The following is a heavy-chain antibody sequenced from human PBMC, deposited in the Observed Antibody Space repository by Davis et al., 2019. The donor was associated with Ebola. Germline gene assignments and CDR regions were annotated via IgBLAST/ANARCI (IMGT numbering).Heavy chain of an antibody. D-gene: IGHD3-22*01. CDR1: GFTFNKYE. Sequence: GGSLRLSCAASGFTFNKYEMNWVRQAPGKGLEWISYISDSGSTTYYTDSVKGRFPISRDNAKNSLYLQMNTLRVEDTAIYYCARAFYDSSGYHWFDPWGQGTLVTVSS. CDR2: ISDSGSTT. J-gene: IGHJ5*02. V-gene: IGHV3-48*03. CDR3: ARAFYDSSGYHWFDP.